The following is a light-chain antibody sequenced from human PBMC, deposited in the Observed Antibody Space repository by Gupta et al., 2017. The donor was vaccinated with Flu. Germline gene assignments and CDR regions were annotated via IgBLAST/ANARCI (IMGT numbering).Light chain of an antibody. Sequence: LAVSLGERATINCKSIRSVFDNKNYLAWYQQRPGQPPKLLIYWASTRESGVPDRFSGSGSGTDFTLTISSLQAEDVAVYYCQQYYKNPQTFGQGTKVEIK. J-gene: IGKJ1*01. CDR2: WAS. V-gene: IGKV4-1*01. CDR1: RSVFDNKNY. CDR3: QQYYKNPQT.